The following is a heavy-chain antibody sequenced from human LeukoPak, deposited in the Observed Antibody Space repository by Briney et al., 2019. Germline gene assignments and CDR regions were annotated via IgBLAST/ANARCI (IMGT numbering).Heavy chain of an antibody. J-gene: IGHJ6*02. Sequence: ASVKVSCKASGYTFTSYGISWVRQAPGQGLEWMGWISAYNGNTNYAQKLQGRVTMTTDTSTSTAYMELRSLRSDDTAVYYCARERGYCSSTGCSHGNYYYGMDVWGQGTTVTVSS. V-gene: IGHV1-18*01. CDR3: ARERGYCSSTGCSHGNYYYGMDV. D-gene: IGHD2-2*01. CDR1: GYTFTSYG. CDR2: ISAYNGNT.